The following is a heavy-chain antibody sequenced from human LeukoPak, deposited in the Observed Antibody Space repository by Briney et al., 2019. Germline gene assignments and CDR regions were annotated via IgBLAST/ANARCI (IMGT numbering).Heavy chain of an antibody. V-gene: IGHV1-3*01. D-gene: IGHD6-6*01. Sequence: ASVKVSCTASGYTFTSYTIYWVRQAPGQRLEWMGGINAGNGNAKYSQKFQDRVTITRDTSASTAYMELSSLRSEDTAVYYCARDSPGIAARPWVFWGQGTLLTVSS. J-gene: IGHJ4*02. CDR3: ARDSPGIAARPWVF. CDR1: GYTFTSYT. CDR2: INAGNGNA.